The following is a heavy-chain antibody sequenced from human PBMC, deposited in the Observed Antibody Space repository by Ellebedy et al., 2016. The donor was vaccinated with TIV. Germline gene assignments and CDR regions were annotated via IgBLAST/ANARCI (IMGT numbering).Heavy chain of an antibody. J-gene: IGHJ4*02. Sequence: AASVKVSCKASGYTFTSYDINWVRQATGQGLEWMGWMNPNSGNTGYAQKFQGRVPMTRNTSISTAYMELSSLRSEDTAVYYCARGRGLRYFDSATSYYFDYWGQGTLVTVSS. D-gene: IGHD3-9*01. CDR3: ARGRGLRYFDSATSYYFDY. V-gene: IGHV1-8*01. CDR1: GYTFTSYD. CDR2: MNPNSGNT.